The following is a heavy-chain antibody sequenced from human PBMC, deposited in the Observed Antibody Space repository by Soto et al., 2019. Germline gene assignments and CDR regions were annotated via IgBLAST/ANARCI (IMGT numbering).Heavy chain of an antibody. CDR2: ISYDGSNS. CDR3: AKGILSATFAPYAMDV. V-gene: IGHV3-30*18. CDR1: GFPFNNYA. Sequence: QVQLVESGGGVVQPGTSLRLSCAASGFPFNNYAMHWVRQRPGKGLEWVAVISYDGSNSYYSDSVKGRFTVSRDRSKNTLSLKMNSLRVEDTAVXXCAKGILSATFAPYAMDVWGQGTTVTVS. D-gene: IGHD3-16*01. J-gene: IGHJ6*02.